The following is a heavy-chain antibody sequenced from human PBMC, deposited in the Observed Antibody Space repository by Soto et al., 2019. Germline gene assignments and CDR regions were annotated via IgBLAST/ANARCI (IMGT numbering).Heavy chain of an antibody. D-gene: IGHD6-25*01. Sequence: PSETLSLTCTVSGGSISSYYWSWIGRPPGKGLEWIGYIYYSGSTNYNPSLKSRVTISVDTSKNQFSLKLSSVTAADTAVYYCARPHGGSSGWDNWFDPWGQGTLVTVS. J-gene: IGHJ5*02. CDR1: GGSISSYY. CDR2: IYYSGST. V-gene: IGHV4-59*01. CDR3: ARPHGGSSGWDNWFDP.